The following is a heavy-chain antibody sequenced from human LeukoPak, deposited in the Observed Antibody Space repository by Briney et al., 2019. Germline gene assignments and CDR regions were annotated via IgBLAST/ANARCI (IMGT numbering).Heavy chain of an antibody. J-gene: IGHJ4*02. CDR2: INPNSGGT. Sequence: GASVKVSCRASGYTFTGYYMHWVRQAPGQGLEWMGWINPNSGGTNYAQKFQGRVTMTRDTSISTAYMELSRLRSDDTAVYYCARAPKRGSYIDYWGQGTLVTVSS. CDR1: GYTFTGYY. D-gene: IGHD3-16*01. V-gene: IGHV1-2*02. CDR3: ARAPKRGSYIDY.